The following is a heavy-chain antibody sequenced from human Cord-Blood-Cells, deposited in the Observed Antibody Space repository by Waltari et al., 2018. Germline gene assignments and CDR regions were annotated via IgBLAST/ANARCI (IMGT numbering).Heavy chain of an antibody. Sequence: QVQLVESGGGVVQPGRSLRLSCAASGFTFSSYGMHWVRQAPGKGLEWVAVISYDGSNKYYADSVKGRFTISRDNSKNTLYLQMNSLRAEDTAVYYCAKDDSTSCYDYWGQGTLVTVSS. CDR1: GFTFSSYG. CDR3: AKDDSTSCYDY. J-gene: IGHJ4*02. D-gene: IGHD2-2*01. V-gene: IGHV3-30*18. CDR2: ISYDGSNK.